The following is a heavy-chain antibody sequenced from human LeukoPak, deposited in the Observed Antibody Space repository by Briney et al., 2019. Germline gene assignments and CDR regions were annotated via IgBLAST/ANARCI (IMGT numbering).Heavy chain of an antibody. CDR2: ICSSSSYI. CDR1: GFTFSSYS. J-gene: IGHJ6*02. V-gene: IGHV3-21*01. D-gene: IGHD4-17*01. Sequence: GGSLRLSCAASGFTFSSYSMNWVRQAPGKGLEWVSTICSSSSYIYYADSVKGRFTISRDNARNSLYLQMNSLRAEDTAVYYCANLDYGASIRYGMDVWGQGTTVTVSS. CDR3: ANLDYGASIRYGMDV.